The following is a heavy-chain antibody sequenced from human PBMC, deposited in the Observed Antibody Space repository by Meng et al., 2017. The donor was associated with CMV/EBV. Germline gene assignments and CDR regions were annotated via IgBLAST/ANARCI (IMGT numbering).Heavy chain of an antibody. CDR2: IYYSGST. CDR1: GGSISSYY. CDR3: ARDRAVAGTGWFDP. Sequence: CTVSGGSISSYYWRWIRQPPGKGLEWIGYIYYSGSTNYNPSLKSRVTISVDTSKNQFSLKLSSVTAADTAVYYCARDRAVAGTGWFDPWGQGTLVTVSS. D-gene: IGHD6-19*01. J-gene: IGHJ5*02. V-gene: IGHV4-59*01.